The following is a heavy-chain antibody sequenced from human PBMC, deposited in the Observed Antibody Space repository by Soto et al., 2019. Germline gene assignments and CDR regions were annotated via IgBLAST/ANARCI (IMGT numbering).Heavy chain of an antibody. CDR3: TISIAAATFDP. Sequence: GGSLRLSCTASGFTFGDDAMSWFRQAPGKGLEWVGFIRSKAYGGTTEYAASVKGRFTISRDDPKSIAYLQMNSLKTEDTAVYYCTISIAAATFDPWGQGTLVTVSS. CDR1: GFTFGDDA. V-gene: IGHV3-49*03. D-gene: IGHD6-13*01. J-gene: IGHJ5*02. CDR2: IRSKAYGGTT.